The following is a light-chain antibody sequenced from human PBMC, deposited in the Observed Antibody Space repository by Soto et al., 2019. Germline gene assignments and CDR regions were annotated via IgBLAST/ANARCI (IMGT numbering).Light chain of an antibody. CDR2: LEGSGSY. V-gene: IGLV4-60*02. Sequence: QSVLTQSSSASASLGSSVKLTCTLSSGHSSYIIAWHQQQPGKAPRYLMKLEGSGSYNKGSGVPDRFSSSSSGADRYLTIPNLQFEDEANYYCETWDSNTRVFGGGTKLTVL. CDR3: ETWDSNTRV. CDR1: SGHSSYI. J-gene: IGLJ2*01.